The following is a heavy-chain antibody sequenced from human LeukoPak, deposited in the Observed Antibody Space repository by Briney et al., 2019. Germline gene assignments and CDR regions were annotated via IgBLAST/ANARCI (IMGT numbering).Heavy chain of an antibody. CDR3: ASDSYSSEYFQH. J-gene: IGHJ1*01. Sequence: GGSLRLSCAASGFSVSNNYMSWVRQAPGKGLEWVSVIYSGGSTFYADSVKGRFTISRDNSKNTLYLQMNSLRAEDTAVYYCASDSYSSEYFQHWGQGTLVTVSS. V-gene: IGHV3-66*01. D-gene: IGHD2-15*01. CDR1: GFSVSNNY. CDR2: IYSGGST.